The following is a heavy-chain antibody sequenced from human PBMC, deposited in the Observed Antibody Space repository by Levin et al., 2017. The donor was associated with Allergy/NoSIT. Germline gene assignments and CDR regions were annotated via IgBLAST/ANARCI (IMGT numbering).Heavy chain of an antibody. J-gene: IGHJ4*02. CDR2: ISSSSSTI. D-gene: IGHD1-7*01. Sequence: GGSLRLSCAASGFTFSSYSMNWVRQAPGKGLEWVSYISSSSSTIYYADSVKGRFTISRDNAKNSLYLQMNSLRAEDTAVYYCAREVGITGTPYWGQGTLVTVSS. CDR1: GFTFSSYS. CDR3: AREVGITGTPY. V-gene: IGHV3-48*01.